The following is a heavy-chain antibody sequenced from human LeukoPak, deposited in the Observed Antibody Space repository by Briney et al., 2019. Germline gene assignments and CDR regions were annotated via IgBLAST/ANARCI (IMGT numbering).Heavy chain of an antibody. D-gene: IGHD3-10*01. CDR1: GFTFSSYG. CDR3: AKDMGYYYGSGSYPPENDY. CDR2: IWYDGSNK. Sequence: PGGSLRLSCAASGFTFSSYGMHWVRQAPGKGLEWVAVIWYDGSNKYYADSVKGRFTISRDNSKNTLYLQMNSLRAEDTAVYYCAKDMGYYYGSGSYPPENDYWGQGTLVTVSS. V-gene: IGHV3-30*02. J-gene: IGHJ4*02.